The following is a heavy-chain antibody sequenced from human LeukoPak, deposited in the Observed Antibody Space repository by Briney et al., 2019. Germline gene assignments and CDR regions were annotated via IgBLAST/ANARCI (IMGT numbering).Heavy chain of an antibody. Sequence: GGSLRLSCAASGFTFRSYAMSWVRQTPGKGLEWVSSVNARGDSTHYAESVKGRFTISRDNSKNTLYLQMHSLRAEDTAIYYCAKDMRGWVTTAFDFWGQGTLVTVSS. V-gene: IGHV3-23*01. J-gene: IGHJ4*02. CDR1: GFTFRSYA. CDR2: VNARGDST. D-gene: IGHD4-11*01. CDR3: AKDMRGWVTTAFDF.